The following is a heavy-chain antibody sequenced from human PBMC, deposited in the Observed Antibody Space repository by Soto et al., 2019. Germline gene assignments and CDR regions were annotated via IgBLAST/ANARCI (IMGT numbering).Heavy chain of an antibody. CDR3: ARGGSGTWQWFDP. J-gene: IGHJ5*02. CDR1: GASVSNISYF. D-gene: IGHD3-10*01. V-gene: IGHV4-39*01. Sequence: PSETLSLTCTVAGASVSNISYFRVWLRQPPGKGLEWIGSIYYSGNTYYSPSLKSRVTISVDTSKNQFSLKLNSLTASDTAVYSCARGGSGTWQWFDPWGQGTLVTVSS. CDR2: IYYSGNT.